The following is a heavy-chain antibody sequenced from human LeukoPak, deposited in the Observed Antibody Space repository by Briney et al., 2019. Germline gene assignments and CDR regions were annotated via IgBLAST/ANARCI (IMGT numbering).Heavy chain of an antibody. D-gene: IGHD1-7*01. V-gene: IGHV4-38-2*01. J-gene: IGHJ5*02. CDR1: GYSISSGYY. Sequence: SETLSLTCAVSGYSISSGYYWGWIRQPPGKGLEWIGGIYHSGSTYYNPSLQSRVTISVDTSKNQFSLKLSSVTAADTAVYYCARVRNNWNYFSARNNWFDPWGQGTLVTVSS. CDR2: IYHSGST. CDR3: ARVRNNWNYFSARNNWFDP.